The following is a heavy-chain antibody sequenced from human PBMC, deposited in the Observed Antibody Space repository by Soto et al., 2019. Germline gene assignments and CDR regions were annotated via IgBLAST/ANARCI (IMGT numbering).Heavy chain of an antibody. CDR1: GFTFSDYY. D-gene: IGHD3-22*01. Sequence: PGGSPRLSXAASGFTFSDYYMSWIRQAPGKGLEWVSYISSSDSIIYYADSVKGRFTISRDNAKNSLYLQMNSLRAEDTAVYYCARDLGYYDSSGYFDYWGQGTLVTVSS. CDR3: ARDLGYYDSSGYFDY. V-gene: IGHV3-11*01. J-gene: IGHJ4*02. CDR2: ISSSDSII.